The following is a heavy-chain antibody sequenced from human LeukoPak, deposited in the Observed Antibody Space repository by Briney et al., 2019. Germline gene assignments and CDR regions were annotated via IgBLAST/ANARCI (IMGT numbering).Heavy chain of an antibody. V-gene: IGHV1-2*02. CDR2: INPNSGGT. Sequence: ASVKVSCKASGYTFTGCYMHWVRQAPGQGLEWMGWINPNSGGTNYAQKFQGRVTMTRDTSISTAYMELSRLRSDDTAVYYCAREGNDSSGYYYPPFDYWGQGTLVTVSS. CDR3: AREGNDSSGYYYPPFDY. D-gene: IGHD3-22*01. CDR1: GYTFTGCY. J-gene: IGHJ4*02.